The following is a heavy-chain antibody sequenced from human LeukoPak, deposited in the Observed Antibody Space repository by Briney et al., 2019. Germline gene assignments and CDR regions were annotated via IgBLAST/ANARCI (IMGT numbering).Heavy chain of an antibody. D-gene: IGHD3-3*01. Sequence: GGSLRLSCAASGFTFSSYWMHWVRQAPGKGLVWVSRIQSDGSSTSYADSVKGRFTISRDNTKNTLYLQMNSLRAEDMAVYYCARDAFGVDKSPFWGQGTLVTVYS. CDR1: GFTFSSYW. V-gene: IGHV3-74*01. J-gene: IGHJ4*02. CDR3: ARDAFGVDKSPF. CDR2: IQSDGSST.